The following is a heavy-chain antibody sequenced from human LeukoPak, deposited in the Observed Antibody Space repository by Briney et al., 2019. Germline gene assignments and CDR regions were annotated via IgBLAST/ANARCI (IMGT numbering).Heavy chain of an antibody. V-gene: IGHV3-9*01. CDR2: ISWNSGSI. D-gene: IGHD2-15*01. J-gene: IGHJ6*02. Sequence: GGSLRLSCAASGFTFDDYAMHWVRQAPGKGLEWGSGISWNSGSIGYADSVKGRFTISRDKAKNSLYLQMNSLRAEDTALYYCAKDIKLGYCSGGSRSASGMDVWGQGTTVTVSS. CDR1: GFTFDDYA. CDR3: AKDIKLGYCSGGSRSASGMDV.